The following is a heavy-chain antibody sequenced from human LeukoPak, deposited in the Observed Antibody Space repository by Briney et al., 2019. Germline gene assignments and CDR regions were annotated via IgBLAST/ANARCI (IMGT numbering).Heavy chain of an antibody. J-gene: IGHJ3*02. CDR2: IYTSGST. CDR3: ARDVTYYYDSRRYPPDAFDI. CDR1: GGSISSSSYY. V-gene: IGHV4-39*07. Sequence: EPSETLSLTCTVSGGSISSSSYYWGWIRQPPGKGLEWIGRIYTSGSTNYNPSLKSRVTMSVDTSKNQFSLKLSSVTAADTAVYYCARDVTYYYDSRRYPPDAFDIWGQGTMVTVSS. D-gene: IGHD3-22*01.